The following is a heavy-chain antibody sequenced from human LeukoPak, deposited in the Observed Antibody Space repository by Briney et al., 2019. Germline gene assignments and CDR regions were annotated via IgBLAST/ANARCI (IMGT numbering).Heavy chain of an antibody. V-gene: IGHV4-59*08. Sequence: SETLSLTCTVSGGSIRRYYFSCLRQPPGKGLEWIGYIYYSGSTNYNPSLKSRVTISVDTSKNQFSLKLSSVTAADTAVYYCARLYSNYGYYFDHWGPGTLVTVSS. CDR1: GGSIRRYY. CDR2: IYYSGST. CDR3: ARLYSNYGYYFDH. D-gene: IGHD4-11*01. J-gene: IGHJ4*02.